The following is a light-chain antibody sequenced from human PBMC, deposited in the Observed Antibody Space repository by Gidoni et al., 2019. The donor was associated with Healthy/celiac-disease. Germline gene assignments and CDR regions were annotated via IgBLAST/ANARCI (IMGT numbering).Light chain of an antibody. CDR3: QQYNNWPPYT. CDR1: QSVRSN. CDR2: GAS. V-gene: IGKV3-15*01. Sequence: EIAMTQSPATLSVSPGERATLPCRASQSVRSNLACYKQKPGKAPRLLIYGASTRATGIPARFSGGGSGTEFTLTISSLQSEDFAVYYCQQYNNWPPYTFXXXTKLEIK. J-gene: IGKJ2*01.